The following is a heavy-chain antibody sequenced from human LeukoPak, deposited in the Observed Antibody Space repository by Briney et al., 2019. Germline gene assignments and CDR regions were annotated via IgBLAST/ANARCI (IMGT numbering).Heavy chain of an antibody. CDR3: ARKYSSSVDV. J-gene: IGHJ6*04. Sequence: PSETLSLTCTVSGGSISSYYWNWIRQPPGKGLEWIGYIYSSGSTNYNPSLKSRLTISVDTSKNQFSLKLSSVTAADTAVYYCARKYSSSVDVWGKGTTVTVSS. CDR1: GGSISSYY. CDR2: IYSSGST. D-gene: IGHD6-6*01. V-gene: IGHV4-59*01.